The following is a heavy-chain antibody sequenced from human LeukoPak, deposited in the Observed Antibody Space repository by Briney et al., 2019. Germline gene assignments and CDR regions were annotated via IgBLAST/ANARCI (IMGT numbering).Heavy chain of an antibody. V-gene: IGHV1-2*02. Sequence: ASVKVSCKASGYTFTSYGISWVRQAPGQGLEWMGWINPNSGGTNYAQKFQGRVTMTRDASISTAYMELSRLRSDDTAVYYCARDIAAAEDYWGQGTLVTVSS. D-gene: IGHD6-13*01. J-gene: IGHJ4*02. CDR3: ARDIAAAEDY. CDR1: GYTFTSYG. CDR2: INPNSGGT.